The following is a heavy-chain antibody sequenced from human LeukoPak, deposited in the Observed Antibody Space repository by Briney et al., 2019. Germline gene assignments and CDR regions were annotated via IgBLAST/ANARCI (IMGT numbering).Heavy chain of an antibody. Sequence: PGGSLRLSCAASGFTFSSYAMSWVRQAPGKGLEWVSGIGGSNDITYCADSVKGRFTISRDNSKNTLYLQVNSLRAEDTAVYYCAKEFRGGWPFDHWGQGTLVTVSS. V-gene: IGHV3-23*01. CDR2: IGGSNDIT. J-gene: IGHJ4*02. CDR1: GFTFSSYA. D-gene: IGHD6-19*01. CDR3: AKEFRGGWPFDH.